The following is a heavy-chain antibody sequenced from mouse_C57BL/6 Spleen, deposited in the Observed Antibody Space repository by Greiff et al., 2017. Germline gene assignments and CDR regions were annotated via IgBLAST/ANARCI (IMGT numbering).Heavy chain of an antibody. Sequence: QVQLQQSGAELAKPGASVKLSCKASGYTFTSYWMHWVKQRPGQGLEWIGYINPSSGYTKYNQKFKDKATLTADKFSSTAYMQLSSLTYEDSAVYYCAREGYGIYVAYWGQGTLVTVSA. J-gene: IGHJ3*01. D-gene: IGHD2-1*01. CDR1: GYTFTSYW. CDR3: AREGYGIYVAY. CDR2: INPSSGYT. V-gene: IGHV1-7*01.